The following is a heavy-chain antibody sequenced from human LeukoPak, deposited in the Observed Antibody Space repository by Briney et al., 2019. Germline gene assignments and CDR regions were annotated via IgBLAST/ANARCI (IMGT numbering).Heavy chain of an antibody. CDR2: IIPILGIA. V-gene: IGHV1-69*04. D-gene: IGHD1-26*01. J-gene: IGHJ4*02. CDR3: ARDYSGSFDY. CDR1: GGTFSSYA. Sequence: EASVKVSCKASGGTFSSYAISWVRQAPGQGLEWMGRIIPILGIANYAQKFQGRVTITADKSTSTAYMELRSLRSDDTAVYYCARDYSGSFDYWGQGTLVTVSS.